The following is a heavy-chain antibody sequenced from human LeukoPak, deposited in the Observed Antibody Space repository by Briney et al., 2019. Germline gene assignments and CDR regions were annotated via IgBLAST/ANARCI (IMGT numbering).Heavy chain of an antibody. CDR3: AKEQARSHGMDV. CDR1: GFTFSSYS. Sequence: GGSLRLSCAVSGFTFSSYSMNWVRQAPGKGLEGVSYISGGSSIIKYADSVKGRFTISRDNAQNSLYLQMNSLRAEDTAVYYCAKEQARSHGMDVWGQGTTVTVSS. J-gene: IGHJ6*02. CDR2: ISGGSSII. V-gene: IGHV3-48*01.